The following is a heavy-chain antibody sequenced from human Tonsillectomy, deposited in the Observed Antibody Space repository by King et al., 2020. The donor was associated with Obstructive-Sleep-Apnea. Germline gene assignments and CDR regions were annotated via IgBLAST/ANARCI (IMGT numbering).Heavy chain of an antibody. CDR2: ISFDGSDN. CDR1: GFAFSSSG. J-gene: IGHJ6*02. CDR3: AKGLGYYYGMDV. Sequence: VQLVESGGGVVQPGRFRRLSCAASGFAFSSSGMHWVRQAPVKGREWVAEISFDGSDNLYVDPVKGRFNISRDNSKNTLYVQMNSLRAEDTAVYYCAKGLGYYYGMDVWGQGTTVTVSS. V-gene: IGHV3-30*18.